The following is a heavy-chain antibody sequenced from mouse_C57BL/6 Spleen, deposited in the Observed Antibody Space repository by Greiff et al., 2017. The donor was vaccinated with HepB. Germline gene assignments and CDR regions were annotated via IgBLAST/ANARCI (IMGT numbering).Heavy chain of an antibody. Sequence: VQLQQSGAELVKPGASVKLSCKASGYTFTSYWMHWVKQRPGQGLEWIGMIHPNSGSTNYNEKFKSKATLTVDKSSSTAYMQLSSLTSEDSAVYYCARRMGRYAMDYWGQGTSVTVSS. D-gene: IGHD4-1*01. J-gene: IGHJ4*01. CDR3: ARRMGRYAMDY. CDR1: GYTFTSYW. CDR2: IHPNSGST. V-gene: IGHV1-64*01.